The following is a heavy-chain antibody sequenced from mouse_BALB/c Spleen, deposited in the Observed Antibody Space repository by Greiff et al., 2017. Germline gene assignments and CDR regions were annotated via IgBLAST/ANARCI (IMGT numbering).Heavy chain of an antibody. Sequence: EVQGVESGGDLVKPGGSLKLSCAASGFTFSSYGMSWVRQTPDKRLEWVATISSGGSYTYYPDSVKGRFTISRDNAKNTLYLQMSSLKSEDTAMYYCARHDVHYAMDYWGQGTSVTVSS. CDR1: GFTFSSYG. J-gene: IGHJ4*01. CDR2: ISSGGSYT. CDR3: ARHDVHYAMDY. D-gene: IGHD2-3*01. V-gene: IGHV5-6*01.